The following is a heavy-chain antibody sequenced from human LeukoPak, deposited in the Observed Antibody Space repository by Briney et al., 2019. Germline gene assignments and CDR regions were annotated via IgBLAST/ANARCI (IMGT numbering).Heavy chain of an antibody. CDR3: AKNRRGWLQLGYFDY. D-gene: IGHD5-24*01. CDR2: ISYDGSNK. J-gene: IGHJ4*02. CDR1: GFTFSSNG. Sequence: GRSLRLSFAASGFTFSSNGMHWVPQAPGKGLEWVAAISYDGSNKYYADSVKGRFTISRDNSKNPLYLQRNSWRAEDTAVYCCAKNRRGWLQLGYFDYWGQGTLVTVSS. V-gene: IGHV3-30*18.